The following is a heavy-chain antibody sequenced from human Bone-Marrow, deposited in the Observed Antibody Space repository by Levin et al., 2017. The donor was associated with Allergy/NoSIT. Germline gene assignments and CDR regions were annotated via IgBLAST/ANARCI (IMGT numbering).Heavy chain of an antibody. Sequence: GSLRLSCTVSGGSISSSSYYWGWIRQPPGKGLEWIGSIYYSGSTYYNPSLKSRVTISVDTSKNQFSLKLSSVTAADTAVYYCATRGTYYYGSGSYLRGDYWGQGTLVTVSS. CDR3: ATRGTYYYGSGSYLRGDY. J-gene: IGHJ4*02. V-gene: IGHV4-39*07. CDR2: IYYSGST. CDR1: GGSISSSSYY. D-gene: IGHD3-10*01.